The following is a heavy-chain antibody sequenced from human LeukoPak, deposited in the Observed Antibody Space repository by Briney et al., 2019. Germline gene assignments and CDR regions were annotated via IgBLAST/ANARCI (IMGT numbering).Heavy chain of an antibody. V-gene: IGHV3-7*01. D-gene: IGHD3-22*01. CDR2: IKHDGSEK. CDR1: GFIFTNYF. CDR3: AKVGSGYYDHLDF. J-gene: IGHJ4*02. Sequence: GGSLRLSCAASGFIFTNYFMSWVRQAPGKGLEWVASIKHDGSEKYYVDSVRGRFTISRDNTMNSLYLQMSSLRAEDTAVYYCAKVGSGYYDHLDFWGQGILVTVSS.